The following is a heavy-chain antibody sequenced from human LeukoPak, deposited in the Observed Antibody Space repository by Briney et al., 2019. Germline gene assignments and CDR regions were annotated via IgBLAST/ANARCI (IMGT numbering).Heavy chain of an antibody. J-gene: IGHJ4*02. D-gene: IGHD3-22*01. CDR1: GGTFSSYA. V-gene: IGHV1-69*13. CDR3: ASAREYYDSSGYYYFGGFDY. CDR2: IIPIFGTA. Sequence: AASVKVSCKASGGTFSSYAISWVRQAPGQGLEWMGGIIPIFGTANYAQKFQGRVTITADESTSTAYMELSSLRSEDTAVYYCASAREYYDSSGYYYFGGFDYWGQGTLVTVSS.